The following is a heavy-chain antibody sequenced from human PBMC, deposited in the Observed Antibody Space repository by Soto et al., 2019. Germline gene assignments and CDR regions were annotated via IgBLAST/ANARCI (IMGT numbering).Heavy chain of an antibody. J-gene: IGHJ6*02. CDR2: ISSSGSTI. Sequence: EVQLVESGGGLVQPGGSLRLSCAASGFTFSSYEMNWVRQAPGKGLEWVSYISSSGSTIYYADSVKGRFTISRDNAKNSLYLQMNRLRAEDTAVYYCARDGTLVGAIVSYYYGMDVWGQGTTVTVSS. V-gene: IGHV3-48*03. D-gene: IGHD1-26*01. CDR3: ARDGTLVGAIVSYYYGMDV. CDR1: GFTFSSYE.